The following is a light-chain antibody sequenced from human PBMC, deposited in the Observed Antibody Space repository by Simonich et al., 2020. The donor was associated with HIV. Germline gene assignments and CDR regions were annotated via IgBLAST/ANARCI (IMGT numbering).Light chain of an antibody. CDR1: SGHSSYA. J-gene: IGLJ3*02. V-gene: IGLV4-69*01. CDR3: QTWGTGIRV. Sequence: QLVLTQSPSASASLGASVKLTCTLSSGHSSYAIAWHQQQPEKGPRYWMKLNSDGSHSKGDLIPDRFSGSSSGAERYLTISSLQSEDEADYYCQTWGTGIRVFGGGTKLTVL. CDR2: LNSDGSH.